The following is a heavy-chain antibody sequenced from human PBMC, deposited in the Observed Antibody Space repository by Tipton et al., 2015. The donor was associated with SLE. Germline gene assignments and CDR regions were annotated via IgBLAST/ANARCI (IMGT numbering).Heavy chain of an antibody. J-gene: IGHJ4*02. D-gene: IGHD3-16*01. CDR3: ARLGGSYLDY. CDR2: IYYSGST. V-gene: IGHV4-39*01. Sequence: TLSLTCTVSGGSISSTSYYWGWIRQPPGKGLEWIGSIYYSGSTYYNPSLKSRVTISVDTSKNQFSLKLSSVTAADTAVYYCARLGGSYLDYWGQGTLVTVSS. CDR1: GGSISSTSYY.